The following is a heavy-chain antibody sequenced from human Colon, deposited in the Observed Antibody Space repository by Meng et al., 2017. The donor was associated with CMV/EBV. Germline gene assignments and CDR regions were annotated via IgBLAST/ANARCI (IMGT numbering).Heavy chain of an antibody. D-gene: IGHD1/OR15-1a*01. CDR1: GYTFSNYG. J-gene: IGHJ4*02. CDR2: ISAHSGDT. CDR3: ARDWEAAWNTVITDC. Sequence: SGYTFSNYGSSWLRQAPGQGLEWMGWISAHSGDTWLISPFKQRVILTTDTASSTAHMELTDLTSDDTAVYYCARDWEAAWNTVITDCWGQGTLVTVSS. V-gene: IGHV1-18*01.